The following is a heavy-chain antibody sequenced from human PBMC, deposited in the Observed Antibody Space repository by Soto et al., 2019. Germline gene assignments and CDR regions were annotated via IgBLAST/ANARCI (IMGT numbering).Heavy chain of an antibody. CDR2: IYYSGST. V-gene: IGHV4-30-4*01. CDR3: ARLGAYYQSLDP. J-gene: IGHJ5*02. Sequence: SETLSLTCTVSGGSISSGDYYWSWIRQPPGKGLEWIGYIYYSGSTYYNPSLKSRVTISLETSKSQFSLRLTSVTAADSAVYYCARLGAYYQSLDPWGPGTLVTVSS. D-gene: IGHD2-21*01. CDR1: GGSISSGDYY.